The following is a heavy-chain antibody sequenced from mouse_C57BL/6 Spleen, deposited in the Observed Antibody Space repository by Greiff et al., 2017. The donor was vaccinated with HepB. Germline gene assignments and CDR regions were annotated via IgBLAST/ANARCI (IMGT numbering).Heavy chain of an antibody. D-gene: IGHD3-3*01. CDR3: TRRAPAGGYYYAMDN. Sequence: QVQLQQSGAELVRPGASVTLSCKASGYTFTDYEMHWVKQTPVHGLEWIGAIDPETGGTAYNQKFKGKAILTADKSSSTAYMELRSLTSEDSAVYYCTRRAPAGGYYYAMDNWVQGTSVTVSS. CDR1: GYTFTDYE. V-gene: IGHV1-15*01. J-gene: IGHJ4*01. CDR2: IDPETGGT.